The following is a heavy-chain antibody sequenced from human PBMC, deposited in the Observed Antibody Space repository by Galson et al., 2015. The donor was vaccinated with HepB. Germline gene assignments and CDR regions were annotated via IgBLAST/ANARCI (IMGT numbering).Heavy chain of an antibody. Sequence: SVKVSCKASGYTFTSYDINWVRQATGQGLEWMGWMNPNSGNTGYAQMFQGRVTMTRNTSISTAYMELSSLRSEDTAVYYCARGLTMIVRNAFDPWGQGTLVTVSS. CDR2: MNPNSGNT. CDR1: GYTFTSYD. CDR3: ARGLTMIVRNAFDP. V-gene: IGHV1-8*01. J-gene: IGHJ5*02. D-gene: IGHD3-22*01.